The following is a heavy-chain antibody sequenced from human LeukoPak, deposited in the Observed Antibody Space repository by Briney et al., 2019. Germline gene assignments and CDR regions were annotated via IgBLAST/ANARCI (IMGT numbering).Heavy chain of an antibody. CDR2: ISYDGSNK. D-gene: IGHD3-22*01. CDR3: AKGSSGYYYFDD. Sequence: PGGSLRLSCAASGFTLSNYGMHWVRQAPGKGLEWVAVISYDGSNKYYADPVKGRFTISRDNSKNTLYLQMNSLRAEDTAVYYCAKGSSGYYYFDDWGQGTLVTVSS. CDR1: GFTLSNYG. V-gene: IGHV3-30*18. J-gene: IGHJ4*02.